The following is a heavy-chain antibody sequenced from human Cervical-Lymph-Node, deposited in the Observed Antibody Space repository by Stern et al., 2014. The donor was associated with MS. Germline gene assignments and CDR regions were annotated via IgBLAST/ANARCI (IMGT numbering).Heavy chain of an antibody. D-gene: IGHD3-3*01. J-gene: IGHJ3*02. Sequence: EMQLVESGGGLIQPGGSLRLSCAASGFAVSTTYMSWVRQAPGKGLQWVSLIYSDGSTYYTDSVKGRFTISRDRSKNTMYLQMNSLRAEDTAVYYCARAIFGVVTPTMAPDAFENWGQGTRVTVS. CDR1: GFAVSTTY. CDR2: IYSDGST. V-gene: IGHV3-53*01. CDR3: ARAIFGVVTPTMAPDAFEN.